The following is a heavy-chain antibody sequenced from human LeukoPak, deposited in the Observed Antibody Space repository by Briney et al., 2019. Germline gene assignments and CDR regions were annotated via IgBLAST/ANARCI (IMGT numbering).Heavy chain of an antibody. CDR1: GFTFSNFS. CDR2: IYADFDTT. CDR3: ARALNRHIGAFEY. Sequence: PGGSLRLSCVASGFTFSNFSMNWVRQAPGKGLEWVSVIYADFDTTDYADSVKGRFTISRDNSKNTLYLHMNSLRVEDTATYFCARALNRHIGAFEYWGQGALVTVSS. D-gene: IGHD4/OR15-4a*01. V-gene: IGHV3-53*01. J-gene: IGHJ4*02.